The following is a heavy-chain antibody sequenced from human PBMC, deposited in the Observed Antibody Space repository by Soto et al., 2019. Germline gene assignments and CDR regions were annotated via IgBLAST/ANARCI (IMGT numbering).Heavy chain of an antibody. CDR2: IYHSGST. Sequence: SETLSLTCAVSGGSISSGGYSWSWIRQPPGEGLEWIGYIYHSGSTYYNPSLKSRVTISVDRSKNQFSLKLSSVTAADTAVYYCARGRSLIYYDSSGYYPYYFDYWGQGTLVTVSS. CDR3: ARGRSLIYYDSSGYYPYYFDY. V-gene: IGHV4-30-2*01. D-gene: IGHD3-22*01. CDR1: GGSISSGGYS. J-gene: IGHJ4*02.